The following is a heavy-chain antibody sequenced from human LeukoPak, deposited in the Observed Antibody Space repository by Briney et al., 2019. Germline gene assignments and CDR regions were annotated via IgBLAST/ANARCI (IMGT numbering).Heavy chain of an antibody. V-gene: IGHV4-4*07. CDR1: GGSISSYY. D-gene: IGHD5-18*01. Sequence: SETLSLTCTVSGGSISSYYWSWIRQPAGKGLEWIGRIYTSGSTNYNPSLKSRVTTSVDTSKNQFSLKLSSVTAADTAVYYCAREVDTAMASHFDYWGQGTLVTVSS. CDR2: IYTSGST. CDR3: AREVDTAMASHFDY. J-gene: IGHJ4*02.